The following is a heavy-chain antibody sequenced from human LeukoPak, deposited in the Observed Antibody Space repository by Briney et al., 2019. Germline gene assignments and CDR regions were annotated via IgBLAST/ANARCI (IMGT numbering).Heavy chain of an antibody. CDR2: IYWDDDK. J-gene: IGHJ4*02. CDR3: AHSPLSNVYSPFFAS. CDR1: GFSLSTSGVG. V-gene: IGHV2-5*02. D-gene: IGHD3-22*01. Sequence: SGPTLVKPTYTLTLTCTFSGFSLSTSGVGVAWIRQPPGKALEWLSLIYWDDDKRYSPSLKSRRAITTGASQHQVVLTLTNMDPVDTAPYSCAHSPLSNVYSPFFASWGEGTSVTVSS.